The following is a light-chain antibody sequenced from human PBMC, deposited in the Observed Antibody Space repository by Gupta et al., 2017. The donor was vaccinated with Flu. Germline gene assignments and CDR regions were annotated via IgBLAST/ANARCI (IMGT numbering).Light chain of an antibody. J-gene: IGKJ1*01. V-gene: IGKV1-39*01. CDR1: QSIDRF. CDR2: AAS. Sequence: DIHMTQSPSSLSASVGDRVTITCWASQSIDRFLNWYQQKPGKAPKLLIYAASRLESGVPSRFSGTGSGTDFTLTISSLQPEDFATYYCQQTYGTPPTFGQGTKVEIK. CDR3: QQTYGTPPT.